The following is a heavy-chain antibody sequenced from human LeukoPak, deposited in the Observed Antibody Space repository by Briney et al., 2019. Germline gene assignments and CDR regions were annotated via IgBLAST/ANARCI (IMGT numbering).Heavy chain of an antibody. D-gene: IGHD2-21*01. J-gene: IGHJ1*01. CDR3: ARDESTSILWW. CDR1: GYTFINYY. Sequence: ASVKVSCKASGYTFINYYMHWVRQALGQGLEWMGIINPSGGSTSYAQKFQGRVTMTRDTSTSTVYMELSSLRSEDTAVYYCARDESTSILWWWGQGTLVTVSS. V-gene: IGHV1-46*01. CDR2: INPSGGST.